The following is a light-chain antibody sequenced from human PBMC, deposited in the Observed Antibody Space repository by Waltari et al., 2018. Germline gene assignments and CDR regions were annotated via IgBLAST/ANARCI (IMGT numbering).Light chain of an antibody. CDR3: NSRDSSGNHRVV. Sequence: SSELTQDPAVSVALGQTVRITCQGDSLRSYYASWYQQKPGQAPVLVIYGKNNRPSGNPDRFSGSSSGNTASLTITGAQAEDEADYYCNSRDSSGNHRVVFGGGTKLTVL. CDR2: GKN. J-gene: IGLJ2*01. V-gene: IGLV3-19*01. CDR1: SLRSYY.